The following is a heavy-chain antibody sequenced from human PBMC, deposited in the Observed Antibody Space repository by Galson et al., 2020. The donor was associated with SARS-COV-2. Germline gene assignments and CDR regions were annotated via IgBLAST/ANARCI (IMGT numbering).Heavy chain of an antibody. J-gene: IGHJ1*01. CDR3: VRDYASTKGPSFFPLAPSSNSTSVVTAGLGCLVKDYFLLQH. V-gene: IGHV4-4*02. D-gene: IGHD2-21*01. CDR2: IFHSGSA. Sequence: SETLSLTCAVSGGSITSSNWWTWVRQPPGTGLEWIGEIFHSGSANYNPSLKSPVTISLDKSKNQFSLILRSVTAADTAVYYCVRDYASTKGPSFFPLAPSSNSTSVVTAGLGCLVKDYFLLQH. CDR1: GGSITSSNW.